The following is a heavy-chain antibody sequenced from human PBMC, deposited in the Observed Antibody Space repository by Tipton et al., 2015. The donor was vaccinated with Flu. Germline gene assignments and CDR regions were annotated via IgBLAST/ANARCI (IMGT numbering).Heavy chain of an antibody. CDR2: FYYGGNT. CDR1: GDSIDSGGFH. Sequence: TLSLTCTVSGDSIDSGGFHWGRIRPPPRGGVGWVWSFYYGGNTYYNPSPKSRGTISGETSKNQFSLRLNSVAAADTAVYFCARQALVRDIDTYNWFDPWGQGTLVTVSS. CDR3: ARQALVRDIDTYNWFDP. J-gene: IGHJ5*02. V-gene: IGHV4-39*01. D-gene: IGHD5-12*01.